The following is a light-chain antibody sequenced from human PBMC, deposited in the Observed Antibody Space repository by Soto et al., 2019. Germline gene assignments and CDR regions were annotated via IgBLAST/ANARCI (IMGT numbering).Light chain of an antibody. V-gene: IGKV1-39*01. Sequence: DIQMTQSPSSLSASIGDRVTITCRASQTVNTYLHWYQQKPGKAPKLLIYAASNLQSGVLSRFSGSGSGTNFTLSLNSLQPEDFATYYCQQGYSNPWTFGQGTKVEIK. CDR3: QQGYSNPWT. CDR2: AAS. CDR1: QTVNTY. J-gene: IGKJ1*01.